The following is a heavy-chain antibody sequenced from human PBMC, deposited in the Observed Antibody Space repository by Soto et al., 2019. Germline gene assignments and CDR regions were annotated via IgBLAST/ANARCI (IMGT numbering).Heavy chain of an antibody. V-gene: IGHV3-48*01. Sequence: GGSLRLSCVDSGFSFSISTMSWVRQAPGKGLEWVSSISGGSSAIYYADSVKGRFTISRDNAKNSLHLQMNSLRVEDSAVYYCARLNNWNFDYWGQGILVTVSS. CDR2: ISGGSSAI. J-gene: IGHJ4*02. D-gene: IGHD1-20*01. CDR1: GFSFSIST. CDR3: ARLNNWNFDY.